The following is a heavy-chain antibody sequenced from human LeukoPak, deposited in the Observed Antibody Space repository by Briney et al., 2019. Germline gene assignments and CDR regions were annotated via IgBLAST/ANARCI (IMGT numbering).Heavy chain of an antibody. CDR3: AKSGYHGSSGYN. J-gene: IGHJ4*02. D-gene: IGHD3-22*01. CDR2: IVGSGDKT. CDR1: GFTFSSYF. Sequence: GGSLRLSCAASGFTFSSYFLTWVRQAPGKGLEWVASIVGSGDKTYYADSVKGRFTISRDNSKNTLYLQMNSLRAEDTAVYYCAKSGYHGSSGYNWGQGTLVTVSS. V-gene: IGHV3-23*01.